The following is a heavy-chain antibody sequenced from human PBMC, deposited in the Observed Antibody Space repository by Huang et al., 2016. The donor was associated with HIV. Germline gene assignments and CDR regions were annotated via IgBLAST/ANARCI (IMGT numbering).Heavy chain of an antibody. V-gene: IGHV1-18*01. CDR2: IIVYNDNT. D-gene: IGHD5-18*01. Sequence: QVQLVQSGAEVKKPGASVKVSCKASGYTFSSFGISWVRQAPGQGLEWVGMIIVYNDNTKFAQKFQGRLTMTTDTSTSTAYMELRSLRSDDTAVYYCARGGGIQLWLLGYYYMDVWGNGTTVTVSS. CDR1: GYTFSSFG. CDR3: ARGGGIQLWLLGYYYMDV. J-gene: IGHJ6*03.